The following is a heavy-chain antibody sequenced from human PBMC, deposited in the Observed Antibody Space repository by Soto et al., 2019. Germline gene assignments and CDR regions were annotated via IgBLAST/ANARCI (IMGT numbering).Heavy chain of an antibody. CDR3: GKASTYPLDGVDV. Sequence: GGSLRLSCAASGFTFSSYGMHWVRQAPGKGLEWVAVISYDGSNKYYADSVKGRFTISRDNTKNTLYLQMNSLRAEDTAIYYCGKASTYPLDGVDVWGQGTTVTVSS. CDR1: GFTFSSYG. CDR2: ISYDGSNK. J-gene: IGHJ6*02. D-gene: IGHD3-16*01. V-gene: IGHV3-30*18.